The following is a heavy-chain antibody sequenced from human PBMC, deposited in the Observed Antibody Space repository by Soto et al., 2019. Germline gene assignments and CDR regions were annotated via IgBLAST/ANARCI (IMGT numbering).Heavy chain of an antibody. CDR2: INHSGST. J-gene: IGHJ6*02. D-gene: IGHD3-9*01. Sequence: PSETLSLTCAVYGGSFSGYYWSWIRQPPGKGLEWIGEINHSGSTNYNPSLKSRVTISVDTSKNQFSLKLSSVTAADTAVYYCARVLTLFHYYYYGMDVWGQGTTVTSP. CDR3: ARVLTLFHYYYYGMDV. V-gene: IGHV4-34*01. CDR1: GGSFSGYY.